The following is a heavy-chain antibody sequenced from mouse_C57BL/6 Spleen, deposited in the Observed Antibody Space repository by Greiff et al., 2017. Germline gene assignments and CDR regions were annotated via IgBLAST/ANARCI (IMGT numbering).Heavy chain of an antibody. CDR3: ARREELLRSYYFDY. Sequence: QVQLKQSGAELVKPGASVKLSCKASGYTFTEYTIHWVKQRSGQGLEWIGWFYPGSGSITYNEKFKDKATLTADKSSSTVYMVLSRLTSDVCAVYFCARREELLRSYYFDYWGQGPTLTVSS. CDR1: GYTFTEYT. V-gene: IGHV1-62-2*01. J-gene: IGHJ2*01. CDR2: FYPGSGSI. D-gene: IGHD1-1*01.